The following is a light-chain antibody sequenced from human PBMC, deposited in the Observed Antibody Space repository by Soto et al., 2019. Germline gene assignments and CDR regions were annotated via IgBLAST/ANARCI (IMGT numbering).Light chain of an antibody. CDR2: GAS. CDR1: QSVSSNY. V-gene: IGKV3-20*01. CDR3: QQYGSSPLT. J-gene: IGKJ4*01. Sequence: EIVLTQSPGTLSLSPGERATLSCRASQSVSSNYLAWYQQKPGQAPRLLIHGASSRATGIPDRFSGSGSGTDFTLTISRLEPEDFAVYYCQQYGSSPLTFGGGTKAEIK.